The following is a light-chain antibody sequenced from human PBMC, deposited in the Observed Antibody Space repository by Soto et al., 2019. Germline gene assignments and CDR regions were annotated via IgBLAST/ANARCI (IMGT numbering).Light chain of an antibody. CDR1: QGIRDA. CDR3: LEHNSYPQT. V-gene: IGKV1-17*01. Sequence: DFQMPQSPSSLSASVGDRVTITCRASQGIRDALGWYQQKPGKAPKRLIYAASSLQSGVPSRFSGSGSGAEFTLTISSLQPEDFATYYCLEHNSYPQTFGQGTKVEIK. J-gene: IGKJ1*01. CDR2: AAS.